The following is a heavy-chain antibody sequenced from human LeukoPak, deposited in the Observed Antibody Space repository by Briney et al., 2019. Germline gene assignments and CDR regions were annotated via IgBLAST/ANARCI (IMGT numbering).Heavy chain of an antibody. CDR3: AREGLLLWSPNWFDS. D-gene: IGHD3-10*01. J-gene: IGHJ5*01. CDR2: ISSSSSYI. Sequence: KTGGSLRLSCAASGFTFSSYSMNWVRQAPGKGLEWVSSISSSSSYIYYADSVKGRFTISRDNAKNSLYLQMNSLRAEDTAVYYCAREGLLLWSPNWFDSWGQGTLVTVSS. CDR1: GFTFSSYS. V-gene: IGHV3-21*01.